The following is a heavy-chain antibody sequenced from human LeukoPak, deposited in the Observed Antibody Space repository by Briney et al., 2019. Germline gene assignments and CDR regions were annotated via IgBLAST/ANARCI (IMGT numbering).Heavy chain of an antibody. CDR2: IIPILGIA. CDR1: GGTFSSYA. CDR3: ARDPPAAYGSGSPFDY. Sequence: ASVKVSCKASGGTFSSYAISWVRQAPGQGLEWMGRIIPILGIANYAQKFQGRVTITADKSTSTAYMELSSLRSEDTVVYYCARDPPAAYGSGSPFDYWGQGTLVTVSS. D-gene: IGHD3-10*01. V-gene: IGHV1-69*04. J-gene: IGHJ4*02.